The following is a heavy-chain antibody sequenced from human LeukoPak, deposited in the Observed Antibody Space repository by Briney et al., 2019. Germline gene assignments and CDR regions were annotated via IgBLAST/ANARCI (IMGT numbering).Heavy chain of an antibody. CDR1: GGSIGTYY. V-gene: IGHV4-59*12. CDR2: VYYNGNT. D-gene: IGHD3-16*02. CDR3: ARVGYYDYVWGSYRYTDY. Sequence: PSETLSLTCTVSGGSIGTYYWSWIRQPPGKGLEWIGYVYYNGNTNYNPSLKSRVTMSVDTSKNQFSLKLSSVTAADTAVYYCARVGYYDYVWGSYRYTDYWGQGTLVTVSS. J-gene: IGHJ4*02.